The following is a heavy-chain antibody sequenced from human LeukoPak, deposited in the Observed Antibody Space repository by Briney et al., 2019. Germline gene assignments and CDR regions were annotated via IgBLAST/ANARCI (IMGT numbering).Heavy chain of an antibody. D-gene: IGHD2-15*01. CDR2: IWYDGSNK. V-gene: IGHV3-33*06. Sequence: ETGGSLRLSCAASGFTFSSYGMRWVGQAPGKGLEWVAVIWYDGSNKYYGDSVKGRLTISRDNSKNTLYLQMDSLRAEDTAVYYCAETQGYYDYWGQGTLVTVSS. J-gene: IGHJ4*02. CDR1: GFTFSSYG. CDR3: AETQGYYDY.